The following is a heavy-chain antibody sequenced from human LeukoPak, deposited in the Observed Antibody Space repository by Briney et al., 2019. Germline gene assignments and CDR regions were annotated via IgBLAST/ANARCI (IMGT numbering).Heavy chain of an antibody. CDR1: GYSFTSYW. D-gene: IGHD3-10*01. Sequence: GESLKISSKGSGYSFTSYWNGWVRQMPGRGLEWMGIIYPGDSDTRYSPSFQGQVTISADKSISTAYLQWSSLKASDTAMYYCATNYYGSGSYSDPFDYWGQGSLVTVSS. V-gene: IGHV5-51*01. CDR2: IYPGDSDT. J-gene: IGHJ4*02. CDR3: ATNYYGSGSYSDPFDY.